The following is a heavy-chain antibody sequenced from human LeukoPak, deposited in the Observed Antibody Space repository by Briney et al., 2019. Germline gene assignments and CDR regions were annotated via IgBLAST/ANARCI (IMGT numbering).Heavy chain of an antibody. D-gene: IGHD3-16*01. J-gene: IGHJ6*02. Sequence: GGSLRLSCAASGFTFSDYYISWIRQAPGKGLEWVSYISSSGSTIYYADSVKGRFTISRDNSKNTLYLQMNSLRAEDTAVYYCARAHGADYYYGMDVWGQGTTVTVSS. CDR3: ARAHGADYYYGMDV. CDR2: ISSSGSTI. V-gene: IGHV3-11*01. CDR1: GFTFSDYY.